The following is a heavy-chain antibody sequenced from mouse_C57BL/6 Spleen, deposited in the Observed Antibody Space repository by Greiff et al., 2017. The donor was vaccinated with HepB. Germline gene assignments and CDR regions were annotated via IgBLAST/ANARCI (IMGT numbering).Heavy chain of an antibody. CDR2: ISSGSSTI. CDR3: ARDFLYAMGY. Sequence: EVQLVESGAGLVKPGGSLKLSCAASGFTFSDYGMHWVRQAPEKGLEWVAYISSGSSTINYADTVKGRFTISRDNAKNTLFLQMTSLRSKDTAVYYCARDFLYAMGYWGQGTSVTVSS. CDR1: GFTFSDYG. J-gene: IGHJ4*01. V-gene: IGHV5-17*01.